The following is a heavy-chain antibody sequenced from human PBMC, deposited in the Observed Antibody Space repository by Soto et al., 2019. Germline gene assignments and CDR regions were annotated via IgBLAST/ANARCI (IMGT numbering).Heavy chain of an antibody. J-gene: IGHJ6*02. CDR1: GYSFTSYW. CDR3: ARVGSDRDGYNLSYYYGMDV. V-gene: IGHV5-51*01. CDR2: IYPGDSDT. Sequence: GESLKIACKGSGYSFTSYWIGWVRQMPGKGLEWMGIIYPGDSDTRYSPSFQGQVTISADKSISTAYLQWSSLKASDTAMYYCARVGSDRDGYNLSYYYGMDVWGQGTTVTVSS. D-gene: IGHD5-12*01.